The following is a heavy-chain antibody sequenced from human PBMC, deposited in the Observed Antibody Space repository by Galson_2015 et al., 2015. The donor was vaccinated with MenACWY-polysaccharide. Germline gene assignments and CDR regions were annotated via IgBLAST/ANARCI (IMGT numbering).Heavy chain of an antibody. CDR2: IYPGDSDT. CDR1: GSSFTSYW. Sequence: QSGAEVKKPGESLKISCKGSGSSFTSYWIGWVRQMPGKGLEWMGIIYPGDSDTRYSPSFQGQVTISADKSISTAYLQWSSLKASDTAMYYCARGSTYYYDSSGYYSYWGQGTLVTVSS. CDR3: ARGSTYYYDSSGYYSY. J-gene: IGHJ4*02. D-gene: IGHD3-22*01. V-gene: IGHV5-51*03.